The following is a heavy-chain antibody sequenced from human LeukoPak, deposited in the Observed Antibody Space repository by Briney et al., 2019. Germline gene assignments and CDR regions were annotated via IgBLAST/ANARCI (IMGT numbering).Heavy chain of an antibody. Sequence: SETLSLTCAVYGGSFSGYYWSWIRQPPGKGLEWIGEINHSGSTNYNPSLKSRVTISVDTSKNQFSLKLSSVTAADTAVYYCARGREFDPWGQGALVTVSS. CDR3: ARGREFDP. V-gene: IGHV4-34*01. CDR1: GGSFSGYY. J-gene: IGHJ5*02. CDR2: INHSGST.